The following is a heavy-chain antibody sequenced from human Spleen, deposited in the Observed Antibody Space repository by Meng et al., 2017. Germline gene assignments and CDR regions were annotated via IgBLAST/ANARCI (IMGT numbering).Heavy chain of an antibody. Sequence: SETLSLTCAVYGGSFSGYYWSWIRQPPGKGLEWIGEISHSGSTNYSPSLKSRVTISVDTSKNQFSLKLSSVTAADTAVYYCARVGRVGTAMPYGMDVWGQGTTVTVSS. CDR2: ISHSGST. D-gene: IGHD5-18*01. V-gene: IGHV4-34*01. CDR1: GGSFSGYY. CDR3: ARVGRVGTAMPYGMDV. J-gene: IGHJ6*02.